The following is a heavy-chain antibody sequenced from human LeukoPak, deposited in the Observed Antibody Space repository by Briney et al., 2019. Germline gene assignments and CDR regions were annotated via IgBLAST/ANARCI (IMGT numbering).Heavy chain of an antibody. Sequence: GGSLRLSCAASGFTVSSNYMSWVRQAPGKGLEWVSVIYSGGSTYYADSVKGRFTISRDNSKNTLYLQMNSLRAEDTAVYCCASYIAVAGFDYWGQGTLVTVSS. CDR2: IYSGGST. D-gene: IGHD6-19*01. V-gene: IGHV3-66*01. CDR1: GFTVSSNY. J-gene: IGHJ4*02. CDR3: ASYIAVAGFDY.